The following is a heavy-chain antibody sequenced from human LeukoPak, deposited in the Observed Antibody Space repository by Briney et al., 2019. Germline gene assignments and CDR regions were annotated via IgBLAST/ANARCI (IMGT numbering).Heavy chain of an antibody. D-gene: IGHD5-24*01. CDR1: GGSISSAAYH. Sequence: PWETLSLTCIVSGGSISSAAYHWGWIRKSPGKGLEWIATVSYTGGTYYNPSLKSRVTISLDTSRNQLSLELTSVTAADTAAYYCAGFSVEMATWTDYWGQGALVTVSS. CDR2: VSYTGGT. J-gene: IGHJ4*02. V-gene: IGHV4-39*01. CDR3: AGFSVEMATWTDY.